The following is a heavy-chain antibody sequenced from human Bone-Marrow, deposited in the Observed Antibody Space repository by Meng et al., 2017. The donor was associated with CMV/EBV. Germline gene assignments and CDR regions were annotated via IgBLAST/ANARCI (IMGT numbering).Heavy chain of an antibody. CDR2: INPSGGST. Sequence: ASVKVSCKASGYTFTSYYMHWVRQAPGQGLEWMGIINPSGGSTSYAQKFQGRVTMTREPSTSTVYMELSSLRSEDTAVYYCARGRSITMIVVDYFYGMDVWGQGTTVTVSS. D-gene: IGHD3-22*01. CDR1: GYTFTSYY. J-gene: IGHJ6*02. V-gene: IGHV1-46*01. CDR3: ARGRSITMIVVDYFYGMDV.